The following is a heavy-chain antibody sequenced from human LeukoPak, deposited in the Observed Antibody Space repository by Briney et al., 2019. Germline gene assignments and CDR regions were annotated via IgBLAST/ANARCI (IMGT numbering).Heavy chain of an antibody. Sequence: SVKVSCKASGGTFSSYAISWVRQAPGQGLEWMGRIIPILGIANYAQKFQGRVTITADKSTSTAYMELSSLRSEDTAVYYCARGTGSEAFDIWGPGTMDTVSS. CDR2: IIPILGIA. CDR3: ARGTGSEAFDI. V-gene: IGHV1-69*04. D-gene: IGHD2-15*01. CDR1: GGTFSSYA. J-gene: IGHJ3*02.